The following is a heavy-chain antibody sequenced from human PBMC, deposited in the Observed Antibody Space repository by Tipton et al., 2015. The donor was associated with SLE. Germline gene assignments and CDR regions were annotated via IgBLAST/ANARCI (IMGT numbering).Heavy chain of an antibody. V-gene: IGHV4-61*01. J-gene: IGHJ6*02. CDR3: ARGAPVRAPTYGLDV. CDR1: GGSISRGSFY. CDR2: IHYTGNT. D-gene: IGHD4-11*01. Sequence: TLSLTCTVSGGSISRGSFYWSWIRQPPGKGLEWIGYIHYTGNTNSNPTLKSRVTMSVDTSKNQFSLKLSSVTAADTAVYYCARGAPVRAPTYGLDVWGQGTTVTVSS.